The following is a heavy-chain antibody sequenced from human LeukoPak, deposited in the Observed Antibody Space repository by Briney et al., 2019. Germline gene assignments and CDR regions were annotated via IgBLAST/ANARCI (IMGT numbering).Heavy chain of an antibody. CDR1: GYTFTNYY. CDR3: ARTPDLWFGEKEPSTTPSYGMDV. V-gene: IGHV1-46*01. D-gene: IGHD3-10*01. J-gene: IGHJ6*04. Sequence: ASVKVSCKASGYTFTNYYMHWVRQAPGQGLEWMGIINPSGGSTSYAQKFQGRVTMTRDTSTSTVYMELSSLRSEDTAVYYCARTPDLWFGEKEPSTTPSYGMDVWGKGTTVTVSS. CDR2: INPSGGST.